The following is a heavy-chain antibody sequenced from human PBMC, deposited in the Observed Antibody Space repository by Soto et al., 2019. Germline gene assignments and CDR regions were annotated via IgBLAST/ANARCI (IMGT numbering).Heavy chain of an antibody. CDR2: IMPMLGTT. J-gene: IGHJ6*02. V-gene: IGHV1-69*13. CDR1: RGTFRTSA. CDR3: ARHFVGPLGKYYHYYGMDV. D-gene: IGHD2-21*01. Sequence: GASVKVSCKAFRGTFRTSAISWVRQAPGQGLEWLGGIMPMLGTTSYAQKFNGRVTITADDSTTTAYMELSSLRSDDTAVYYCARHFVGPLGKYYHYYGMDVWGQGTAVTVSS.